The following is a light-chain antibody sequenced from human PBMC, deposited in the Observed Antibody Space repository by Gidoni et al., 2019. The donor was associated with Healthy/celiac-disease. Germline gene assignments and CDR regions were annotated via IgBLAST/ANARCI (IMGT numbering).Light chain of an antibody. V-gene: IGKV1-39*01. Sequence: DIQMTQSPSSLSASVGDRVTITCRASQSISSYLNWYQQKPGKAPKLLIYAASSLQSGVPSRFSGSGSGTDFTLTISSLQPEYFATYSCQQSYSTPLTFGGGTQVEIK. J-gene: IGKJ4*01. CDR2: AAS. CDR3: QQSYSTPLT. CDR1: QSISSY.